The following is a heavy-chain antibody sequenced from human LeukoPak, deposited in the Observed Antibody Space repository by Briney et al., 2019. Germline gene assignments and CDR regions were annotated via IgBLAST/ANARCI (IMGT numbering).Heavy chain of an antibody. CDR3: AKDTDYGDYRLGIYYYYYMDA. V-gene: IGHV3-23*01. J-gene: IGHJ6*03. Sequence: GGSLRLSCAASGFTFSSYAMSWVRQAPGKGLEWVSAISGSGGSTYYADSVKGRFTISRDNSKNTLYLQMNSLRAEDTAVYYCAKDTDYGDYRLGIYYYYYMDAWGKGTTVTVSS. D-gene: IGHD4-17*01. CDR2: ISGSGGST. CDR1: GFTFSSYA.